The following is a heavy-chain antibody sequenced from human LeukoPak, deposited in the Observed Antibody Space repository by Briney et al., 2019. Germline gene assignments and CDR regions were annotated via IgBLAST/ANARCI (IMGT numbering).Heavy chain of an antibody. CDR3: AREPTDIVVVPAALLDAFDI. D-gene: IGHD2-2*01. CDR1: GGSISSYY. Sequence: SETLSLTCTVSGGSISSYYWSWIRQPAGKGLEWIGRIYTSGSTNYNPSLKSRVTISVDTSKNQFSLKLSSVTAADTAVYYCAREPTDIVVVPAALLDAFDIWGQGTMVTVSS. CDR2: IYTSGST. V-gene: IGHV4-4*07. J-gene: IGHJ3*02.